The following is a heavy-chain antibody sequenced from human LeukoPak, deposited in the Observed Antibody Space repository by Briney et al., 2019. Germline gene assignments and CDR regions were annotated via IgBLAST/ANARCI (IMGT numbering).Heavy chain of an antibody. D-gene: IGHD6-13*01. CDR1: GYSFTGHY. V-gene: IGHV1-2*02. J-gene: IGHJ6*02. CDR3: ARDRLSLSSPGYYYYGMDV. Sequence: ASVKVSCKASGYSFTGHYIQWVRQAPGQGLEWMGWINPNSGGTKYAQRFQGRVTMTRDTSINTASKEMTRLKSDDTAVYYCARDRLSLSSPGYYYYGMDVWGQGTTVTVSS. CDR2: INPNSGGT.